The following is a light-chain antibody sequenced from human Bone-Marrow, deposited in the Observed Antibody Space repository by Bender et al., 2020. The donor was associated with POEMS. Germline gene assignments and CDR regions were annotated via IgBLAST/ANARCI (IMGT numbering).Light chain of an antibody. V-gene: IGLV1-44*01. CDR3: ATWDDSLNGWV. CDR2: NNS. J-gene: IGLJ3*02. CDR1: SSKFGSYP. Sequence: QSVLTQPPSASRTPGQRVTISCSGSSSKFGSYPVNWYQQLPGAAPKLVIFNNSQRPPGVPDRFSGSNSGTSASLAISGLLSDDEADFYCATWDDSLNGWVFGGGTKLTVL.